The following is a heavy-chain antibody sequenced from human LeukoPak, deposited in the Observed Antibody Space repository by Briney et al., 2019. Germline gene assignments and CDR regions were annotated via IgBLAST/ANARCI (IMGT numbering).Heavy chain of an antibody. Sequence: ASVKVSCKASGYTFTSYYMHWVRQAPGQGLEWMGIINPSGGSTSYAQKFQGRVTMTRDMSTSTVYMELSSLRSEDTAVYYCARGVWFGELVALRYYYYYMDVWGKGTTVNVSS. D-gene: IGHD3-10*01. V-gene: IGHV1-46*01. CDR2: INPSGGST. CDR3: ARGVWFGELVALRYYYYYMDV. J-gene: IGHJ6*03. CDR1: GYTFTSYY.